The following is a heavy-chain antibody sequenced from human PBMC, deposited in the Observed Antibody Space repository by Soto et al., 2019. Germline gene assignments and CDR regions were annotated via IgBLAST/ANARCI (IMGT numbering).Heavy chain of an antibody. CDR2: MNPNSGNT. Sequence: QVQLVQSGAEVKKPGASVKVSCKASGYTFTSYDINWVRQATGQGLEWMGWMNPNSGNTGYAQKFQGRVTMTRNTAIRQAYMELSSLRSEDTAVYYCARVRIHIWFGNYYYYMDVWGKGTTVTVSS. D-gene: IGHD5-18*01. V-gene: IGHV1-8*01. J-gene: IGHJ6*03. CDR3: ARVRIHIWFGNYYYYMDV. CDR1: GYTFTSYD.